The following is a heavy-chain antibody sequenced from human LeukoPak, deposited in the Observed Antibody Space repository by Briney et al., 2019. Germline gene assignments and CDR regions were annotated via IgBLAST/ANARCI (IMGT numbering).Heavy chain of an antibody. CDR3: ARVRDYLWGNNRRDYYFDY. CDR1: GFTFSNYW. J-gene: IGHJ4*02. Sequence: GGSLILSCAASGFTFSNYWLVWVRQAPGKELVCVSRINGDGSGTFYADFVKGRFTISRDNAKNTLYLQMNSLRAEDTAVYYCARVRDYLWGNNRRDYYFDYWGQGTLVTVSS. V-gene: IGHV3-74*01. CDR2: INGDGSGT. D-gene: IGHD3-16*02.